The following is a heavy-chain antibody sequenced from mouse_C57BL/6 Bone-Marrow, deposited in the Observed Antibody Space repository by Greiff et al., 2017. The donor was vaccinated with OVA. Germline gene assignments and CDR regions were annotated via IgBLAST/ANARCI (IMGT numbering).Heavy chain of an antibody. V-gene: IGHV1-55*01. CDR2: IYPGSGST. CDR3: ARESNFYYYAMYY. CDR1: GYTFTSYW. Sequence: QVQLQQPGAELVKPGASVKMSCKASGYTFTSYWITWVKPRPGQGLEWIGDIYPGSGSTNYNEKLKSTAKLTVDPSASTAYRQLSSLTSEDSAVYYCARESNFYYYAMYYWGQGTSVTVSS. J-gene: IGHJ4*01. D-gene: IGHD2-5*01.